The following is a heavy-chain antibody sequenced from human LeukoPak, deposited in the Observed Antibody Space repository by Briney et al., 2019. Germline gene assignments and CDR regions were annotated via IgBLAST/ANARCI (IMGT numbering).Heavy chain of an antibody. CDR2: INHSGST. CDR1: GGSFSGYY. D-gene: IGHD1-7*01. Sequence: SETLSLTCAAYGGSFSGYYWSWIRQPPGKGLEWIGEINHSGSTNYNPSLKSRVTISVDTSKNQFSLKLSSVTAADTAVYYCARYGVHRWNYLRAFDIWGQGTMVTVSS. CDR3: ARYGVHRWNYLRAFDI. V-gene: IGHV4-34*01. J-gene: IGHJ3*02.